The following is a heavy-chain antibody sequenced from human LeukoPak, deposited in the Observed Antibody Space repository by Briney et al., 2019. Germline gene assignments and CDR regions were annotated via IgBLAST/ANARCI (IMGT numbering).Heavy chain of an antibody. CDR1: GYTFSGYY. CDR3: ARQRRYSSSLNWFDP. Sequence: ASVKVSCKASGYTFSGYYMHWLRQAPGQGLEWMGWINPNSGGADYAQKFQGRVTMTRDTSISTAYMELSRLRSDDTAVYYCARQRRYSSSLNWFDPWGQGTLVTVSS. D-gene: IGHD6-13*01. CDR2: INPNSGGA. J-gene: IGHJ5*02. V-gene: IGHV1-2*02.